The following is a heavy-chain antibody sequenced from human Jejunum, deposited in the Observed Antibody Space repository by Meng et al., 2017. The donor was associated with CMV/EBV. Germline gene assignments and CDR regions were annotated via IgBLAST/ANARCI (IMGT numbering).Heavy chain of an antibody. CDR2: ISNSGDTI. J-gene: IGHJ6*02. V-gene: IGHV3-11*04. D-gene: IGHD5-12*01. CDR3: ARSVTTSDFDYYYGMDV. CDR1: FRDYC. Sequence: FRDYCMTWIRQAPGKGLEWIAYISNSGDTISYADSVKGRFAISRDNANNSLYLHMNSLRVEDTAVYYCARSVTTSDFDYYYGMDVWGQGTTVTVSS.